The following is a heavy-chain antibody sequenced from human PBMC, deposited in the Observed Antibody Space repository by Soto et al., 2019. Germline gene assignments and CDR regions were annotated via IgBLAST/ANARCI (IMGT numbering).Heavy chain of an antibody. D-gene: IGHD3-3*01. Sequence: ASVNVSCEASGYPFTSYAMHCLRQAPGQRPQWRGWINAGSGHIKDSQKLQGRVTITRDTSASTAYTELSSLRSEDTAVYYCARGEAICGVVMNYFDDWGQGTLVTVSS. CDR3: ARGEAICGVVMNYFDD. CDR1: GYPFTSYA. CDR2: INAGSGHI. V-gene: IGHV1-3*01. J-gene: IGHJ4*02.